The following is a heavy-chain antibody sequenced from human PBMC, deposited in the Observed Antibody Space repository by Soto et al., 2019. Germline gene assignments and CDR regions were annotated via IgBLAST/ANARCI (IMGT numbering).Heavy chain of an antibody. CDR3: ASGGYQGGVSAFDI. V-gene: IGHV6-1*01. Sequence: KQSQTLSLTCAISGDSVSSNSAAWNWIRQSPSRGLEWLGRTYYRSKWYNDYAVSVKSRITINPDTSKNQFSLQLNSVTPEDTAVYYCASGGYQGGVSAFDIWGQGTMVTVSS. D-gene: IGHD3-16*02. CDR2: TYYRSKWYN. J-gene: IGHJ3*02. CDR1: GDSVSSNSAA.